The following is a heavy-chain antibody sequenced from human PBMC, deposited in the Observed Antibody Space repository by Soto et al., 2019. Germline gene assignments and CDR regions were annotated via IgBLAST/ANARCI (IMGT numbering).Heavy chain of an antibody. V-gene: IGHV4-30-4*01. CDR1: GASVSSGDYY. CDR2: IHSSGNT. J-gene: IGHJ5*02. D-gene: IGHD7-27*01. Sequence: SETLSLTCTVSGASVSSGDYYWTWIRQPPGKDLEWIGYIHSSGNTNYNPSLRSRLTMSKDTSKNQFSLRLSSVTAADTAVYYCARRVTGGGERFDPWGQGTLVT. CDR3: ARRVTGGGERFDP.